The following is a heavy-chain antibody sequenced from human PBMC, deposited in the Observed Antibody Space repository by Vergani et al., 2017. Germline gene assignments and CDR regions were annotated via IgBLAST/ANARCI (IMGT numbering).Heavy chain of an antibody. V-gene: IGHV3-30-3*01. CDR2: ISYDGSNK. CDR1: GFTFSSYA. Sequence: QVQLVESGGGVVQPGRSLRLSCAAPGFTFSSYAMHWVRQAPAKGLEWVAVISYDGSNKYYADSVKGRFTISRDNSKNTLYLQMNSLRAEDTAVYYCARDGYDILTGYYNLLDYWGQGTLVTVSS. CDR3: ARDGYDILTGYYNLLDY. D-gene: IGHD3-9*01. J-gene: IGHJ4*02.